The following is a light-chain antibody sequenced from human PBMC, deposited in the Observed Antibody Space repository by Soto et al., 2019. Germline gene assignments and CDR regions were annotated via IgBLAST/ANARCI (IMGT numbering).Light chain of an antibody. Sequence: QSALAQPPSASGSPGQSVTISCTGTSSDVGDNYVSWYQQYLGKAPKLIIYEVTLRPSGVPDRFSGSKSGNTASLTVSGLQADDEADYYCSAYAGSNTFVFGTGTKLTVL. CDR2: EVT. CDR1: SSDVGDNY. J-gene: IGLJ1*01. V-gene: IGLV2-8*01. CDR3: SAYAGSNTFV.